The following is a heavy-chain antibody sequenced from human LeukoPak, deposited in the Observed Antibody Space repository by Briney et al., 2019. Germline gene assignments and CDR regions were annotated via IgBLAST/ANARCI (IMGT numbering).Heavy chain of an antibody. CDR3: ARVPLLASTYYMDV. V-gene: IGHV1-8*01. Sequence: ASVKVSCKASGYTFTSYDINWVRQATGQGLEWMGWMNPNSGNTGYAQKFQGRVTMTRNTSISTAYMGLSSLRSEDTAVYYCARVPLLASTYYMDVWGKGTTVTISS. D-gene: IGHD2-2*01. CDR2: MNPNSGNT. J-gene: IGHJ6*03. CDR1: GYTFTSYD.